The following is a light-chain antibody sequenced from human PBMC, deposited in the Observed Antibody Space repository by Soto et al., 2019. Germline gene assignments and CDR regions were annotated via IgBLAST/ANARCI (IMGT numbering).Light chain of an antibody. CDR1: QRISTF. CDR3: LQTYTAPPT. Sequence: DIQMTQSPSSLSAPVGDRVTITCRASQRISTFLNWYQQKPGKAPRLLINAASSLHSGVPSRFSASGSGTDFTLTISSLQPEDCATYYCLQTYTAPPTFGQGTKVDIK. CDR2: AAS. J-gene: IGKJ1*01. V-gene: IGKV1-39*01.